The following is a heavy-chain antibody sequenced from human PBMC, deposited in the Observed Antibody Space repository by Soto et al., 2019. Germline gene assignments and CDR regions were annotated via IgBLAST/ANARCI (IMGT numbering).Heavy chain of an antibody. D-gene: IGHD1-20*01. CDR3: ARGVNNFNWFDP. J-gene: IGHJ5*02. Sequence: ASVKVSCTASGYTFTIYGISWVRQAPGQGLEWMGWISAYNGNTNYAQKLQGRVTMTTDTSTSTAYMELRSLRSDDTAVYYCARGVNNFNWFDPWGQGTLVTVSS. CDR1: GYTFTIYG. CDR2: ISAYNGNT. V-gene: IGHV1-18*01.